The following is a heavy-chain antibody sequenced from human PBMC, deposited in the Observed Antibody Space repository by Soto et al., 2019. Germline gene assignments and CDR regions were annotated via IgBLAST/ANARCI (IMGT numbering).Heavy chain of an antibody. J-gene: IGHJ4*02. CDR1: GFSFSSYA. CDR3: AKVSGSTAWYEAFDY. D-gene: IGHD6-19*01. CDR2: ITGSGGGT. Sequence: EVQLLESGGGLVQPGGSLRLSCAASGFSFSSYAMYWVRQAPGKGLEWVSTITGSGGGTYYPGSVKGRFTISRDNYKNTLYLQRNSLRAEDTAVYYCAKVSGSTAWYEAFDYWGQGTLVTVSS. V-gene: IGHV3-23*01.